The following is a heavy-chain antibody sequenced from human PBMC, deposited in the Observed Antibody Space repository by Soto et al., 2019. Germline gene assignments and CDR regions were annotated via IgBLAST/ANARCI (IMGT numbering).Heavy chain of an antibody. D-gene: IGHD6-13*01. V-gene: IGHV3-21*01. CDR3: TRDASRDSSARGWFDP. Sequence: AGSLRLSCAASGFTFRSFTMNWVRQAPGKGLEWVSTISSNSAYIYYTDALRGRFTISRDNAKNSLHLQMNSLRAEDTAVYYCTRDASRDSSARGWFDPWGPGTLVTVSS. J-gene: IGHJ5*02. CDR2: ISSNSAYI. CDR1: GFTFRSFT.